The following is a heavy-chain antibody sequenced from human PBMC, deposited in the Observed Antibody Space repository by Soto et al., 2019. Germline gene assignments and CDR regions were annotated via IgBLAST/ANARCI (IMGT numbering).Heavy chain of an antibody. V-gene: IGHV3-7*01. D-gene: IGHD1-1*01. CDR3: ARGNKRGTTGAFDI. CDR2: IKQDGSEK. Sequence: GGSLRLSCAASGFTFSSYWMSWVRQAPGKGLEWVANIKQDGSEKYYVDSVKGRFTISRDNAKNSLYLQMNSLRAEDTAVYYCARGNKRGTTGAFDIWGQGTMVTVSS. J-gene: IGHJ3*02. CDR1: GFTFSSYW.